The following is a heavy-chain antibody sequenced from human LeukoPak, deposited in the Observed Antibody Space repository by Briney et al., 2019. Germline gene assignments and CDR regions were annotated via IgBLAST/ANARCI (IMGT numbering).Heavy chain of an antibody. CDR1: GGTISSSSYY. D-gene: IGHD3-10*01. Sequence: SETLSLTCTVSGGTISSSSYYWGWIRQPPGTGLEWIGSIYYSGNTYYNPSLKSRITISVDRAKTQFSLKMSSVTAADTAVYYCARQDVASGYYYGAGSTLNWFDPGGQGTLVTVYS. V-gene: IGHV4-39*01. CDR3: ARQDVASGYYYGAGSTLNWFDP. CDR2: IYYSGNT. J-gene: IGHJ5*02.